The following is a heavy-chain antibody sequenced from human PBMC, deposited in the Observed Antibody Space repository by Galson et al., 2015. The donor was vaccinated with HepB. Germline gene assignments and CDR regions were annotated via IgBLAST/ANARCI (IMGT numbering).Heavy chain of an antibody. V-gene: IGHV3-11*05. Sequence: SLRLSCAASGFTFSDYYMSWIRQAPGKGLEWVSYISNSSIYTSYADSVKGRFTISRDNAKNSLYLQIDSLRAEDTAVYYCARDLTREINDWQDAFDIWGQGTMVTVSA. CDR2: ISNSSIYT. J-gene: IGHJ3*02. CDR1: GFTFSDYY. D-gene: IGHD3-9*01. CDR3: ARDLTREINDWQDAFDI.